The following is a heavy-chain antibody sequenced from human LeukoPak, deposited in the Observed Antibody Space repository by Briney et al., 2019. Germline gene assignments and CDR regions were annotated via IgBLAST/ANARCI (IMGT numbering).Heavy chain of an antibody. D-gene: IGHD4-17*01. Sequence: GAPVKVSCKASGYTFTYYYIHWVRQAPGQGLEWMGWINPNSGGTNYAQNFQGRVTMTRDTSISTAYMELSRLRSDDTAVYYCARDKTTVANDFWGQGTLVTVSS. J-gene: IGHJ4*02. CDR1: GYTFTYYY. CDR3: ARDKTTVANDF. V-gene: IGHV1-2*02. CDR2: INPNSGGT.